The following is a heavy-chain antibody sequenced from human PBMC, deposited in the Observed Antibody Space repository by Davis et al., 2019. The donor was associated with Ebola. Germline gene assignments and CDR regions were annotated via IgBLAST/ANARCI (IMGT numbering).Heavy chain of an antibody. J-gene: IGHJ6*02. D-gene: IGHD1-26*01. CDR2: ISSSSSTI. CDR3: ARDPRSGSYYLYYYYGMDV. Sequence: GESLKISCAASGFTFSDYYMSWIRQAPGKGLEWVSYISSSSSTIYYADSVKGRFTISRDNAKNSLYLQMNSLRDEDTAVYYCARDPRSGSYYLYYYYGMDVWGQGTTVTVSS. CDR1: GFTFSDYY. V-gene: IGHV3-11*04.